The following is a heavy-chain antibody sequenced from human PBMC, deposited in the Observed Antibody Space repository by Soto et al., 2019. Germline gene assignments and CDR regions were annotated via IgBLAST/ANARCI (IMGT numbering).Heavy chain of an antibody. Sequence: QVQLQESGPGLVKPSQTLSLTSTVSGGSISSGGYYWSWIRQHPGKGLEWIGYIYYSGSTYYNPSLKSRVTISVDTSKNQFSLKLSSVTAADTAVYYCARDPSYCSGGSCYSGGAFDIWGQGTMVTVSS. V-gene: IGHV4-31*03. CDR3: ARDPSYCSGGSCYSGGAFDI. CDR1: GGSISSGGYY. D-gene: IGHD2-15*01. J-gene: IGHJ3*02. CDR2: IYYSGST.